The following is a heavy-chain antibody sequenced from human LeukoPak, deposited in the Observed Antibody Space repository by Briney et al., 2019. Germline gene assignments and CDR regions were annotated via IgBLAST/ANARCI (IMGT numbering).Heavy chain of an antibody. CDR1: GFTSSSYW. CDR2: IKQDGSEK. J-gene: IGHJ4*02. Sequence: GGFLRLSCEASGFTSSSYWMTWVRQAPGKGLEWVANIKQDGSEKYYVDSVKGRFTISRDSAKNSLYLQMNSLRVEDAAVYYCARDLYGDYSFDNWGQGTLVTGSS. D-gene: IGHD4-17*01. V-gene: IGHV3-7*01. CDR3: ARDLYGDYSFDN.